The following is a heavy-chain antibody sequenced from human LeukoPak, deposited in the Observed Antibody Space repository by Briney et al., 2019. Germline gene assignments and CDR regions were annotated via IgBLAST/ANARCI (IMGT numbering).Heavy chain of an antibody. D-gene: IGHD5-12*01. V-gene: IGHV3-7*01. Sequence: GGSLRLSCAASGFTFSSYWMSWVRQAPGKGLEWVANIKQDGSEKYYVDSVKGRFTISRDNAKNSLYLQMNSLRAEDTAVFYCARDSGYNAFDIWGQGTMVTVSS. CDR2: IKQDGSEK. CDR3: ARDSGYNAFDI. J-gene: IGHJ3*02. CDR1: GFTFSSYW.